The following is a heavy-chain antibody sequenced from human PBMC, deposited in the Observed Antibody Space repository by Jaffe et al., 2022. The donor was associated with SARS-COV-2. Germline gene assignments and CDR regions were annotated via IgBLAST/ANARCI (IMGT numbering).Heavy chain of an antibody. Sequence: QVQLVESGGGVVQPGRSLRLSCAASGFTFSSYGMHWVRQAPGKGLEWVAVIWYDGSNKYYADSVKGRFTISRDNSKNTLYLQMNSLRAEDTAVYYCARGTSGGNSFTWWYFDLWGRGTLVTVSS. CDR1: GFTFSSYG. D-gene: IGHD2-15*01. V-gene: IGHV3-33*01. J-gene: IGHJ2*01. CDR2: IWYDGSNK. CDR3: ARGTSGGNSFTWWYFDL.